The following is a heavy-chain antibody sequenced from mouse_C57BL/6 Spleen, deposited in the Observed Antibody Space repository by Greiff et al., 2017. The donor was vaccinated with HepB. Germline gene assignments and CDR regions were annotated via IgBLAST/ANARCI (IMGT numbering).Heavy chain of an antibody. CDR2: IHPNSGST. CDR3: ASPSNSWYFDV. CDR1: GYTFTSYW. Sequence: VQLQQSGAKLVKPGASVKLSCKASGYTFTSYWMHWVKQRPGQGLEWIGMIHPNSGSTNYNEKFKSKATLTVDKSSSTAYMQLSSLTSEDSAVYYCASPSNSWYFDVWGTGTTVTVSS. D-gene: IGHD4-1*01. V-gene: IGHV1-64*01. J-gene: IGHJ1*03.